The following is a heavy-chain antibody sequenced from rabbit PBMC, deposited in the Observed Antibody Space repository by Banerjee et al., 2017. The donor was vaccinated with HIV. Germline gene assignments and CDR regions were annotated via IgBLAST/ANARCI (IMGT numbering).Heavy chain of an antibody. CDR3: ARDLTSVIGWNFNL. J-gene: IGHJ4*01. CDR1: GVSFSDRDV. CDR2: INTATAKG. D-gene: IGHD1-1*01. V-gene: IGHV1S40*01. Sequence: QSLEESGGDLVQPEGSLTLTCKASGVSFSDRDVMCWVRQAPGKGLEWIGCINTATAKGVYATWVKGRFTISRTSSTTVTLQMTSLTAADTATYFCARDLTSVIGWNFNLWGQGTLVTVS.